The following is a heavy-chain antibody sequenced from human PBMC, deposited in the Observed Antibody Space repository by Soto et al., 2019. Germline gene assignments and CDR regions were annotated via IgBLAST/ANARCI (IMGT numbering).Heavy chain of an antibody. CDR3: ARDRLQQLVPDAFDI. Sequence: ASVKVSCKASGYTFTSYARHWVRQAPGQRLEWMGWINAGNGNTKYSQKFQGRVTITRDTSASTAYMELSSLRSEDTAVYYCARDRLQQLVPDAFDIWGQGTMVTVSS. CDR2: INAGNGNT. CDR1: GYTFTSYA. V-gene: IGHV1-3*01. D-gene: IGHD6-6*01. J-gene: IGHJ3*02.